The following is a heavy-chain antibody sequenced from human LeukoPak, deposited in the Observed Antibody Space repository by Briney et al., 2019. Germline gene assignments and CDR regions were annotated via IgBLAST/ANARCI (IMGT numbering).Heavy chain of an antibody. CDR1: GFTFSSYA. CDR2: ISGSGGST. V-gene: IGHV3-23*01. D-gene: IGHD3-10*01. Sequence: GGSLRLSCAASGFTFSSYAMSWVRQAPGKGLEGVSAISGSGGSTYYADSVKGRFTISRDNSKNTLYLQMNSLRAEDTAVYYCAKSGVRGVIIFWFDPWGQGTLVTVSS. CDR3: AKSGVRGVIIFWFDP. J-gene: IGHJ5*02.